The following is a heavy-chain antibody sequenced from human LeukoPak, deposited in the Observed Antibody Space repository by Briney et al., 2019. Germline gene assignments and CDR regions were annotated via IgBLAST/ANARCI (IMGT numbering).Heavy chain of an antibody. CDR3: ARTNYDILNAYSTATDY. J-gene: IGHJ4*02. Sequence: SETLSLTCAVYGGSFSDYYWSWIRQPPGKGLEWIGEINHSGSTNYNPSLKSRVTISVDTSKNQFSLKLSSVTAADTAVYYCARTNYDILNAYSTATDYWGQGTLVTGSS. CDR2: INHSGST. CDR1: GGSFSDYY. V-gene: IGHV4-34*01. D-gene: IGHD3-9*01.